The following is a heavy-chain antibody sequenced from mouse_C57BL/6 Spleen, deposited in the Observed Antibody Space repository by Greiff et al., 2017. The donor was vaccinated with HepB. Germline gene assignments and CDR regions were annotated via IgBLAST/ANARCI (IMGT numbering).Heavy chain of an antibody. CDR2: IYPGSGST. CDR1: GYTFTSYW. D-gene: IGHD1-1*01. Sequence: QVQLQQPGAELVKPGASVKMSCKASGYTFTSYWITWVKQRPGQGLEWIGDIYPGSGSTNYNEKFKSKATLTVDTSSSTAYMQLSSLTSEDSAVYYCARYYYGYRRTLDYWGQGTTLTVSS. CDR3: ARYYYGYRRTLDY. J-gene: IGHJ2*01. V-gene: IGHV1-55*01.